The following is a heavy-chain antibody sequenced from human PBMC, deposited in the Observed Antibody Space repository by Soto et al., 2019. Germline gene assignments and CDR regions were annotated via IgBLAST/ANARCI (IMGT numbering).Heavy chain of an antibody. D-gene: IGHD6-19*01. V-gene: IGHV4-4*07. CDR3: ARASGSGWPTGELDY. Sequence: SETLSLTCSVSGGSISSYYWSWLRQPAGKGLEWIGRIYTSGSTNYNPSLKSRVTMSVDTSKNQFSLKLSSVTAADTAVYYCARASGSGWPTGELDYWGQGTLVTSPQ. CDR2: IYTSGST. J-gene: IGHJ4*02. CDR1: GGSISSYY.